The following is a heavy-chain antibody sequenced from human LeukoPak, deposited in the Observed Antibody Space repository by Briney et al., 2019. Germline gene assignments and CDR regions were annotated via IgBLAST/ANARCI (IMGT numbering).Heavy chain of an antibody. J-gene: IGHJ4*02. CDR3: ATIAGAGPY. Sequence: SETLSLTCTVSGGSISSSSYYWGWIRQPPGKGLEWIGGIYYSGSTSYNPSLKSRVTISVDTSKNQFSLTVSSVTAADTAVYYCATIAGAGPYWGQGTLVTVSS. CDR1: GGSISSSSYY. CDR2: IYYSGST. V-gene: IGHV4-39*01. D-gene: IGHD6-13*01.